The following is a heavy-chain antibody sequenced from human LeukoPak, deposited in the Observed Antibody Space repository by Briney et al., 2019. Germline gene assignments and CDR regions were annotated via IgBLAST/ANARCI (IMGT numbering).Heavy chain of an antibody. CDR2: IYHNGST. CDR1: GGSLSEYY. V-gene: IGHV4-34*01. CDR3: ARQTGSGLFILP. J-gene: IGHJ4*02. Sequence: SETLSLTCAVYGGSLSEYYWSWLRQPPGKGLEWIGNIYHNGSTYYNPSLKGRVTMSVDTSKNHFSLRLTSVTAADTAVYYCARQTGSGLFILPGGQGTLVTVSS. D-gene: IGHD3/OR15-3a*01.